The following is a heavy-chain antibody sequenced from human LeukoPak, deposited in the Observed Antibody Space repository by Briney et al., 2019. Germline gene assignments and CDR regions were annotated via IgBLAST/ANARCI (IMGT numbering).Heavy chain of an antibody. CDR2: IGGGTI. D-gene: IGHD1-26*01. V-gene: IGHV3-48*03. J-gene: IGHJ6*02. Sequence: GGSLRLSCAASGFTLSNYEMNWFRQAPGKGLECVSYIGGGTIYYADSVKGRLTISRDNAKNSLYLQMNSLRVEDTATYYCARMRELRDRGLGDYFFYGMDVWGQGTTVTVFS. CDR1: GFTLSNYE. CDR3: ARMRELRDRGLGDYFFYGMDV.